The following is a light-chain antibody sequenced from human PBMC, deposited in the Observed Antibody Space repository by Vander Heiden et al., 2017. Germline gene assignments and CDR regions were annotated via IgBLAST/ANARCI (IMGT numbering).Light chain of an antibody. CDR2: GAS. J-gene: IGKJ3*01. Sequence: EVVLTQSPGTLSLSPGERATLSCRASQSDSSSYLAGDQQKPGQAPRLLIYGASSRATGIQDRFSGSGSGTDFTRTISRLEPEDFAGNDGQQSFTFGHGTKVDIK. V-gene: IGKV3-20*01. CDR3: QQSFT. CDR1: QSDSSSY.